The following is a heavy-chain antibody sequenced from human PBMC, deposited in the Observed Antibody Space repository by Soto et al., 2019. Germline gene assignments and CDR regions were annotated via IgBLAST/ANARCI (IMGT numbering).Heavy chain of an antibody. CDR1: GASINRGDYY. Sequence: SETLSLTCSVSGASINRGDYYCSWIRQSPGRGLEGIGSIYYSDDANYNPSLRSRVTMSVDTSKNTVSRDLHPVAAADAASNFCAIEGGDNVQVPYYWGQGILVT. CDR3: AIEGGDNVQVPYY. V-gene: IGHV4-30-4*01. J-gene: IGHJ4*02. D-gene: IGHD2-21*01. CDR2: IYYSDDA.